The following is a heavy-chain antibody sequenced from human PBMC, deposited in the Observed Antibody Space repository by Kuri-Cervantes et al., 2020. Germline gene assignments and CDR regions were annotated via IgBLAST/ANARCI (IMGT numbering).Heavy chain of an antibody. CDR3: ARTSSPDYFDY. J-gene: IGHJ4*02. CDR1: GFTFDDYA. V-gene: IGHV3-9*01. Sequence: SLKISCAASGFTFDDYAMHWVRQAPGKGLEWVSGISWNSGSIGYADSVKGRFTISRDNSKNTLYLQMNSLRAEDTAVYYCARTSSPDYFDYWGQGTLVTVSS. D-gene: IGHD1/OR15-1a*01. CDR2: ISWNSGSI.